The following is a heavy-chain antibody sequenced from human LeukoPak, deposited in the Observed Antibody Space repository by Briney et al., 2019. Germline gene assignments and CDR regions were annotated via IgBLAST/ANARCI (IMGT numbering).Heavy chain of an antibody. J-gene: IGHJ4*02. CDR3: TTDRGIAVRPLFDY. CDR1: GLTFTSAW. Sequence: GGALRLSCSTSGLTFTSAWMGWGRQAPGKGPEWGGRIKSKTAGGTTDYAAPVKGRFTISTDDSKNTLFLQMNSLKTEDTALYYCTTDRGIAVRPLFDYWGQGTLVTVSS. CDR2: IKSKTAGGTT. V-gene: IGHV3-15*01. D-gene: IGHD6-19*01.